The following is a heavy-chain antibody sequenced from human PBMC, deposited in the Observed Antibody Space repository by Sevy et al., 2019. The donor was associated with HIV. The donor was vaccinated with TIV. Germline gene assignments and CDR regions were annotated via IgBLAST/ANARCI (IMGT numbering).Heavy chain of an antibody. CDR3: AHTSYDTVSYYNHDAFDI. CDR1: GFSLTTREVG. CDR2: IYWNDDK. D-gene: IGHD3-10*01. J-gene: IGHJ3*02. V-gene: IGHV2-5*01. Sequence: SGPTLVKPTQTLTLTCTFSGFSLTTREVGVGWIRQPPGKALEWLAVIYWNDDKRYSPSLKSRLSITKDTSQNQVIITMSNMDPVDSATYYCAHTSYDTVSYYNHDAFDIWGQGTMVTVSS.